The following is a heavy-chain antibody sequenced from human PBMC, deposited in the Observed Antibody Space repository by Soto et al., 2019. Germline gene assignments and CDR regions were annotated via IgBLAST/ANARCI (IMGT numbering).Heavy chain of an antibody. CDR1: GFTFTSSA. V-gene: IGHV1-58*02. CDR2: IVVGSGNT. J-gene: IGHJ6*03. D-gene: IGHD3-3*01. CDR3: AADPKPLYYDFGSGYSPYYMDV. Sequence: SVKVSCKASGFTFTSSAMQWVRQARGQRLEWIGWIVVGSGNTNYAQKFQERVTITRDMSTSTAYMELSSLRSEETAVYYCAADPKPLYYDFGSGYSPYYMDVWGKGTRVTVSS.